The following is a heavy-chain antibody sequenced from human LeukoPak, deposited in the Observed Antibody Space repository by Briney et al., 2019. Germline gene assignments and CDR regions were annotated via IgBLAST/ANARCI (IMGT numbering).Heavy chain of an antibody. Sequence: GGSLRLSCAASGFTFSSYGMHWVRQAPGKGLEWAAVIWYDGSNKYYADSVKGRFTISRDNSKNTLYLQMNSLRAEDTAVYYCARDAYDAFDIWGQGTMVTVSS. CDR2: IWYDGSNK. V-gene: IGHV3-33*01. J-gene: IGHJ3*02. CDR3: ARDAYDAFDI. CDR1: GFTFSSYG.